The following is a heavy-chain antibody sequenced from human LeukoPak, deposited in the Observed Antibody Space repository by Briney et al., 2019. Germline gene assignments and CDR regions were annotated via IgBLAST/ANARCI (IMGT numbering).Heavy chain of an antibody. CDR3: AKKGYSYGWRDSYYFDY. V-gene: IGHV3-23*01. Sequence: GGSLRLSCAASGFTFSSYAMSWVRQAPGKGLEWVSAIVGSGDSTFYADSVKGRFTISRDNSKLYLQMNSLRAEDTAVYYCAKKGYSYGWRDSYYFDYWGQGTLVTVSS. CDR1: GFTFSSYA. D-gene: IGHD6-19*01. CDR2: IVGSGDST. J-gene: IGHJ4*02.